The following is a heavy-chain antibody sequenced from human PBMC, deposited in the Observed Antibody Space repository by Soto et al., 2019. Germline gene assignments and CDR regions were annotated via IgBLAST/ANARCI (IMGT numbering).Heavy chain of an antibody. V-gene: IGHV6-1*01. Sequence: TLSLTCGGSGDTVSSNSVAWNWVRQSPSRGLECLGRTHYRSRWYSDYAVSVRRRIDINADTSKNQVSLQLNSVTPEDTAVYYCARSEEDSDFWYYGMDVWGQGNTLTV. D-gene: IGHD2-15*01. CDR1: GDTVSSNSVA. J-gene: IGHJ6*02. CDR3: ARSEEDSDFWYYGMDV. CDR2: THYRSRWYS.